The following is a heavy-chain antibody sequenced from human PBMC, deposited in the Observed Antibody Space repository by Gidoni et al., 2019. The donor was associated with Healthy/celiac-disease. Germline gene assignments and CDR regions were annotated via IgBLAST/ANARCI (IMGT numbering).Heavy chain of an antibody. V-gene: IGHV4-39*07. CDR2: IYYSGST. Sequence: QLQLQESGPGLVKPSETLSLTCTVSGGSISSSSYYWGWIRQPPGKGLEWIGSIYYSGSTYYNPSLKSRVTISVDTSKNQFSLKLSSVTAADTAVYYCASRIEWLDFDYWGQGTLVTVSS. D-gene: IGHD6-19*01. J-gene: IGHJ4*02. CDR1: GGSISSSSYY. CDR3: ASRIEWLDFDY.